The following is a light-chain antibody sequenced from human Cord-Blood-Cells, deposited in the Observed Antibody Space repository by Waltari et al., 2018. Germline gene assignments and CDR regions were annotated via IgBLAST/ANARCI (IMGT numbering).Light chain of an antibody. V-gene: IGLV1-40*01. CDR3: QSYDSSRSGSV. J-gene: IGLJ3*02. Sequence: QSVLTQPPSVSGAPGQRVTLPCTGSSSNIGAGYDVHWYQQLPATAPKLLIYGNSNRPSGVPDRCSGSKSATSASLAITALQAEDEADYYCQSYDSSRSGSVFGGGTKLTVL. CDR1: SSNIGAGYD. CDR2: GNS.